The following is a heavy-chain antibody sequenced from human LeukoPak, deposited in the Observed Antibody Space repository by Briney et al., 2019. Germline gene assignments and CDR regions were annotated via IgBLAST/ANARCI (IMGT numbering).Heavy chain of an antibody. Sequence: PSETLSLTCTVSGVSIFSSYWNWVRRPPGKGLEWIGYVHYSGSTNYNPSLKSRVTISVDTSKSQFSLKLSSATAADTAVYYCATGRSIRYFDYWGQGTLLTVSS. D-gene: IGHD3-9*01. CDR2: VHYSGST. CDR3: ATGRSIRYFDY. J-gene: IGHJ4*02. V-gene: IGHV4-59*12. CDR1: GVSIFSSY.